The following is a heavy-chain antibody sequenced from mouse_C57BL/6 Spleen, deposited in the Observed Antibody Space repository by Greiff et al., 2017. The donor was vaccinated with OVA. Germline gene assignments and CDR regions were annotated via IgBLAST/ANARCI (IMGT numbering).Heavy chain of an antibody. CDR3: VRLGTGTYFDV. Sequence: EVKVVESGGGLVQPKGSLKLSCAASGFSFNTYAMNWVRQAPGKGLEWVARIRSKSNNYATYYADSVKDRFTISRDDSESMLYLQMNNLKTEDTAMYYCVRLGTGTYFDVWGTGTTVTVSS. V-gene: IGHV10-1*01. CDR1: GFSFNTYA. J-gene: IGHJ1*03. D-gene: IGHD4-1*01. CDR2: IRSKSNNYAT.